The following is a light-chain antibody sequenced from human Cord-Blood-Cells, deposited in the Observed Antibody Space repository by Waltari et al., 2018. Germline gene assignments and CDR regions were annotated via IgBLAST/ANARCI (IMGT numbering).Light chain of an antibody. CDR3: QQRSNWPRIT. CDR2: DAS. V-gene: IGKV3-11*01. Sequence: EIVLTQHPATLPLSHGARAPPPCRARQSVSSYLAWYQQKPGQAPTLLIYDASNRATGIPARFSGSGSETDFTLTISSLEPEDFAVYYCQQRSNWPRITFCQGTRLEIK. CDR1: QSVSSY. J-gene: IGKJ5*01.